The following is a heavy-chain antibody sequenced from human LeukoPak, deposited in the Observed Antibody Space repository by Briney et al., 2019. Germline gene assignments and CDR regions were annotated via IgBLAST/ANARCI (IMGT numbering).Heavy chain of an antibody. CDR3: ARHYPVAGFDY. Sequence: PSETLSLTCTVSGGSISSYYWSWIRQPAGKGLEWIGRIYTSGTTNYNPSLESRVTMSVDTSENQFSLKMRSVTAADTAVYYCARHYPVAGFDYWGRGILVTVSS. CDR2: IYTSGTT. J-gene: IGHJ4*02. D-gene: IGHD6-19*01. CDR1: GGSISSYY. V-gene: IGHV4-4*07.